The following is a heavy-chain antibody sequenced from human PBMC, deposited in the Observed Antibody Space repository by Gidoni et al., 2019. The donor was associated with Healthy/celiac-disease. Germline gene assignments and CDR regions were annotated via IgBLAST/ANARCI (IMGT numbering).Heavy chain of an antibody. Sequence: QVQLVQSGAEVKKPGASVKVSCKASGYTFTSYYMHWVRQAPGQGLEWMGIIKPSGGSTSYAQKFQGRVTMTRDTSTSTVYMELSSLRSEDTAVYYCARWGAGFGELSRSREYYFDYWGQGTLVTVSS. CDR2: IKPSGGST. J-gene: IGHJ4*02. V-gene: IGHV1-46*01. CDR1: GYTFTSYY. D-gene: IGHD3-10*01. CDR3: ARWGAGFGELSRSREYYFDY.